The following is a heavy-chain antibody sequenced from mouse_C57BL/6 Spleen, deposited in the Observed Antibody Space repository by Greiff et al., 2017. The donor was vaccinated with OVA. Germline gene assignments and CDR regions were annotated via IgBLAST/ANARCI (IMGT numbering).Heavy chain of an antibody. J-gene: IGHJ4*01. CDR2: IGSGGST. D-gene: IGHD1-1*01. Sequence: QVQLQQSGPGLVQPSQSLSITCTVSGFSLTSYGVHWVRQAPGKGLEWMGVIGSGGSTDYNAAFISRLSISKDNSKSQVFFKMNSLQADYTAIYYCAREFYGISPYYAVDYWGQGTSVTVSS. CDR1: GFSLTSYG. CDR3: AREFYGISPYYAVDY. V-gene: IGHV2-2*01.